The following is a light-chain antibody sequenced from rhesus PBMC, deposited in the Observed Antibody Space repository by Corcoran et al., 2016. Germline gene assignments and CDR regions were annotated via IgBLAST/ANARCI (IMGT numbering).Light chain of an antibody. CDR3: LQYNSDPPT. CDR2: AAS. Sequence: DIQMTQSPSSLSASVGDRVTITCRASQGISTYLNWYQQKPGKAPKHLIYAASRLESGVPSRFSGSGSGTEFTLTISSLQPEDFATYYCLQYNSDPPTFGQGTKVEIK. J-gene: IGKJ1*01. V-gene: IGKV1-43*02. CDR1: QGISTY.